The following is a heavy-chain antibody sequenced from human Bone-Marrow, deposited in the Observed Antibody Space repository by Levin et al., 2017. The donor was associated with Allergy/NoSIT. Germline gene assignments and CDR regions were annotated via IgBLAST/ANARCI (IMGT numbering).Heavy chain of an antibody. CDR3: ARQEWGSSSPFDN. D-gene: IGHD6-13*01. CDR2: IYYIGST. J-gene: IGHJ4*02. Sequence: SETLSLTCTVSGGSISGFYWSWIRQPPGRGLEWIGYIYYIGSTNYNPSLKSRVTISLDTSKSQFSLQLKSVTASHPAVDYCARQEWGSSSPFDNWGQGTLVSVSS. V-gene: IGHV4-59*08. CDR1: GGSISGFY.